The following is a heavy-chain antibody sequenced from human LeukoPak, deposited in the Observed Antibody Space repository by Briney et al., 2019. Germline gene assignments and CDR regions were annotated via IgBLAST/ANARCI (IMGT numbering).Heavy chain of an antibody. CDR3: ARGPQYCSDGSCYSYAFDI. CDR2: IYYSGST. J-gene: IGHJ3*02. V-gene: IGHV4-59*01. Sequence: SETLSLTCTVSGGSISTSYWSWIRQPPGKGLEWIGYIYYSGSTNYNPSLKSRVTISADTSENQFSLKLSSVTAADTAVYYCARGPQYCSDGSCYSYAFDIWGQGTMVTVSS. CDR1: GGSISTSY. D-gene: IGHD2-15*01.